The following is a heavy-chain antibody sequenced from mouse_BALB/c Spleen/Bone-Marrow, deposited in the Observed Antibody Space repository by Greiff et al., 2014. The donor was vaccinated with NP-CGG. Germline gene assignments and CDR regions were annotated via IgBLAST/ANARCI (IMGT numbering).Heavy chain of an antibody. V-gene: IGHV4-1*02. Sequence: EVKVEESGGGLVQPGGSLKLSRAASGFDFSRYWMSWVRQAPGKGLEWIGEINPDSSTINYTPSLKDKFIISRDNAKNTLYLQMSKVRSEDTALYYCARLDYYGYEAYWGQGTLVTVSA. J-gene: IGHJ3*01. CDR1: GFDFSRYW. D-gene: IGHD1-2*01. CDR2: INPDSSTI. CDR3: ARLDYYGYEAY.